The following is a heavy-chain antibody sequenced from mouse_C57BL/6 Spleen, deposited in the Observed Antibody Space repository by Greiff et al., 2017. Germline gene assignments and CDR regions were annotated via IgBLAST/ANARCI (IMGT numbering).Heavy chain of an antibody. J-gene: IGHJ3*01. Sequence: QVQLQQSGPELVKPGASVKISCKASGYAFSSSWMNWVKQRPGKGLEGIGRIYPGDGDTNYNGKFKGKATLTADKSSSTAYMQLSSLTSEDSAVYFCARSGQLRLGFAYWGQGTLVTVSA. CDR3: ARSGQLRLGFAY. CDR1: GYAFSSSW. D-gene: IGHD3-2*02. V-gene: IGHV1-82*01. CDR2: IYPGDGDT.